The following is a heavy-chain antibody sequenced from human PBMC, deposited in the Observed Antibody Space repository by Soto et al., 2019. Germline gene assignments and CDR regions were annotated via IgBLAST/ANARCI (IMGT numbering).Heavy chain of an antibody. V-gene: IGHV1-8*01. CDR1: GYTFTSYD. CDR2: MNPNSGNT. J-gene: IGHJ4*02. D-gene: IGHD2-15*01. CDR3: ARGVYCSGGSCYPRHFY. Sequence: QVQLVQSGAEVKKPGASVKVSCKASGYTFTSYDINWVRQATGQGLEWMGWMNPNSGNTGYAQKFQGRVTMTRNTSISTAYMELSSLRSEATAVYYCARGVYCSGGSCYPRHFYWGQGTLVTVSS.